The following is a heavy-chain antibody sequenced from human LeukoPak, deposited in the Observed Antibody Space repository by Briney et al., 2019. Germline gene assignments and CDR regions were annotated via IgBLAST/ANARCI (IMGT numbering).Heavy chain of an antibody. V-gene: IGHV3-23*01. Sequence: GGSLRLSCAASGFTVSDYSMSWVRQAPGKGLEWVSAISGSGSYTDYADSVKGRFTISRDNSKNTMYLQMSSLRAEDTAVYYYAKDKAQCSRTSCYEEGFDYWGQGTLVTVSS. CDR3: AKDKAQCSRTSCYEEGFDY. CDR1: GFTVSDYS. CDR2: ISGSGSYT. D-gene: IGHD2-2*01. J-gene: IGHJ4*02.